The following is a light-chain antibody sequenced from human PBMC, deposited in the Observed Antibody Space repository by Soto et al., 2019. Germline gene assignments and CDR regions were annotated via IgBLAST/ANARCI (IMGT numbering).Light chain of an antibody. J-gene: IGLJ1*01. Sequence: QSALTQPASVSGSPGQSITISCTGTSSDVGSYKYVCWYQQHPGQAPKLMIYDVSNRPSGVSDRFSGSKSGNTASLTISGLQAEDEADYYCNSYTGTSALVFGTGTKLTVL. CDR3: NSYTGTSALV. CDR1: SSDVGSYKY. V-gene: IGLV2-14*01. CDR2: DVS.